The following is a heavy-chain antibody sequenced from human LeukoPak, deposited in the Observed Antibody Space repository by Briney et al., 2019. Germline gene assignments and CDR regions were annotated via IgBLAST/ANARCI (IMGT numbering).Heavy chain of an antibody. Sequence: SETLSLTCTVSGGSISSSSYYWGWIRQPPGKGLEWIGSIYYSGSTYYNPSLKSRVTISVDTSKNQFSLKLSSVTAADTAVYYCAREVRVVEGGNWFDPWGQGTLVTVSS. CDR3: AREVRVVEGGNWFDP. V-gene: IGHV4-39*07. CDR2: IYYSGST. J-gene: IGHJ5*02. D-gene: IGHD3-3*01. CDR1: GGSISSSSYY.